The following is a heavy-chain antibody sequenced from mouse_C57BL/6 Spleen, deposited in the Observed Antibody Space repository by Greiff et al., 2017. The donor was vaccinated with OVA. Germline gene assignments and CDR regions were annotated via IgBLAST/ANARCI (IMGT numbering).Heavy chain of an antibody. J-gene: IGHJ1*03. Sequence: DVMLVESGGGLVQPKGSLKLSCAASGFTFNTYAMHWVRQAPGKGLEWVARIRSKSSNYATYYADSVKDRFTISRDDSQSMLYLQMNNLKTEDTAMYYCVRSGDYDSFPWYFDVWGTGTTVTVSS. V-gene: IGHV10-3*01. CDR1: GFTFNTYA. CDR2: IRSKSSNYAT. D-gene: IGHD2-4*01. CDR3: VRSGDYDSFPWYFDV.